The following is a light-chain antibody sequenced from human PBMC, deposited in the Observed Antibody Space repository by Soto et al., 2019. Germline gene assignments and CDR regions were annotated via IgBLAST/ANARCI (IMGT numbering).Light chain of an antibody. V-gene: IGLV1-40*01. J-gene: IGLJ2*01. Sequence: QSVLTQPPSVSGAPGQRVTISFTGSNSNIGAGYDVNWYQHFPGTAPKLIIYVNTNRPSGVPDRFSGSKSGSSTALAITGLQSEDEADYYCQSYDSSLIGLIFGLGTKLTVL. CDR1: NSNIGAGYD. CDR2: VNT. CDR3: QSYDSSLIGLI.